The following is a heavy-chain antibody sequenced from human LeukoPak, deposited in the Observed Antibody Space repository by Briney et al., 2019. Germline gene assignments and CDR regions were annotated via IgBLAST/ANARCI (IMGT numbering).Heavy chain of an antibody. Sequence: ASVKISCKASGYTFTSYDINWVRQGTGQGLEWMGWMNTNSGNTGYAQKFEGRVTMTRNTSISTAYMELSSLRSEDTAVYYCARGAYYYDSSGPPAGYWGQGTLVTVSS. CDR1: GYTFTSYD. J-gene: IGHJ4*02. D-gene: IGHD3-22*01. CDR3: ARGAYYYDSSGPPAGY. CDR2: MNTNSGNT. V-gene: IGHV1-8*01.